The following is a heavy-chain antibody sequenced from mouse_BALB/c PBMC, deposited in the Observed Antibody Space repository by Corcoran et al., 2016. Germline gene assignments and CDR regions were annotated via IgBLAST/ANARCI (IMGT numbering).Heavy chain of an antibody. Sequence: LVKTGASVKISCKASGYSFTGYYMHWVKQSHGKSLEWIGYISCYNGATSYNQKFKGKATFTVDTSSSTAYMQFNSLTSEDSAVYYCARDDGYSYYAMDYWGQGTSVTVSS. CDR2: ISCYNGAT. V-gene: IGHV1S34*01. D-gene: IGHD2-3*01. CDR3: ARDDGYSYYAMDY. CDR1: GYSFTGYY. J-gene: IGHJ4*01.